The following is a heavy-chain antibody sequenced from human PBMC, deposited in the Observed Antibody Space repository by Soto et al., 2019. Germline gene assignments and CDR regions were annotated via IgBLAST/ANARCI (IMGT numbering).Heavy chain of an antibody. J-gene: IGHJ4*02. Sequence: SETLSLTCTVSGGSISSYYWSWVRQPPGKGLEWIGYIYYSGFTNYNPSLKSRVTISVDTSKNQFSLKLSSVTAADTAVYYCARDNGYSYGYFDYWGQGTLVTVSS. V-gene: IGHV4-59*01. CDR1: GGSISSYY. CDR2: IYYSGFT. CDR3: ARDNGYSYGYFDY. D-gene: IGHD5-18*01.